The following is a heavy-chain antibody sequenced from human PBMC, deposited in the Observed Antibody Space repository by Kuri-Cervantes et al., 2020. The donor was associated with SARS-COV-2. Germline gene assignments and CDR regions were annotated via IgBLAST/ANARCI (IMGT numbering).Heavy chain of an antibody. CDR2: ISGDGDRA. CDR3: ARAVSGGNSHYDF. Sequence: GESLKISCTASGFTFNNYAMRWVRQAPGKGLEWVSGISGDGDRADYADSVKGRFTISRDNSKNMLYLQMNSLRAEDTAVYYCARAVSGGNSHYDFWGQGALVTVSS. V-gene: IGHV3-23*01. D-gene: IGHD4-23*01. J-gene: IGHJ4*02. CDR1: GFTFNNYA.